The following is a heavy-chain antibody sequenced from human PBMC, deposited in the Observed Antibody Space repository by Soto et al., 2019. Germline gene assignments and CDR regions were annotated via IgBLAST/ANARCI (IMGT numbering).Heavy chain of an antibody. CDR1: GGTFSSYA. D-gene: IGHD3-10*01. J-gene: IGHJ5*02. CDR2: IIPIFGTA. CDR3: ARAPGSITMVRGVLFDP. V-gene: IGHV1-69*13. Sequence: SVKVSCKASGGTFSSYAISWVRQAPGQGLEWMGGIIPIFGTANYAQKFQGRVTITADESTSTAYMELSSLRSEDTAVYYCARAPGSITMVRGVLFDPWGQGTLVTVSS.